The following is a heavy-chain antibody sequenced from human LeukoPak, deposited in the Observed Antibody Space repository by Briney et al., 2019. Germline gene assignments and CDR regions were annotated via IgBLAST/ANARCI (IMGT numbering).Heavy chain of an antibody. V-gene: IGHV3-30*04. CDR3: ARDLDY. Sequence: PGGSLRLSCAASGFTFSSYAMHWVRQAPGKGLEWVAVIPYDGSNKYYADSVKGRFTISRDNSKNTLYLQMNSLRAEDTAVYYCARDLDYWGQGTLVTVSS. J-gene: IGHJ4*02. CDR1: GFTFSSYA. CDR2: IPYDGSNK.